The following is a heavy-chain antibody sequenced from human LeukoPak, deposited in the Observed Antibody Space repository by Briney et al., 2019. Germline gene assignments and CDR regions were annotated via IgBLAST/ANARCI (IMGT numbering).Heavy chain of an antibody. J-gene: IGHJ6*03. V-gene: IGHV4-4*02. D-gene: IGHD6-13*01. CDR1: GGSISSSNW. CDR3: AREGGSSSSWYYYYYYMDV. CDR2: IYHSGST. Sequence: PSETLSLTCAVSGGSISSSNWWSWVRQPPGKGLEWIGEIYHSGSTNYNPSLKSRVTISVDKSKNQFSLKLSSVTAADTAVYYCAREGGSSSSWYYYYYYMDVWGKGTTVTVSS.